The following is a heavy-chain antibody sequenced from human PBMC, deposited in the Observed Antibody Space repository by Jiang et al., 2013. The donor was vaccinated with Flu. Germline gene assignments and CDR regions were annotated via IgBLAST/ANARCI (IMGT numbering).Heavy chain of an antibody. Sequence: TFSNYAMNWVRLAPGRGLEWVSAISGSAGSTYYADSVKGRFTISRDNSKNTLYLQVNSLRAEDTAVYYCARGRTYCGGDCYPTSYGMDVWGQGTTVTVSS. CDR2: ISGSAGST. CDR1: TFSNYA. J-gene: IGHJ6*02. CDR3: ARGRTYCGGDCYPTSYGMDV. V-gene: IGHV3-23*01. D-gene: IGHD2-21*02.